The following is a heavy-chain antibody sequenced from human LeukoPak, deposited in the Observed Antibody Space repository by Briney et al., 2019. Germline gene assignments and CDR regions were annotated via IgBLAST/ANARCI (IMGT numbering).Heavy chain of an antibody. CDR3: AKTLGYSGYFSP. Sequence: GGSLRLSCAASGFTFNTYTMNWVRQAPGKGLEWVSAISGDGVNTYYADSVKGRFTISRDNSKNMLYLQMNSLRAEDTAVYYCAKTLGYSGYFSPWGQGTLVTVSS. CDR2: ISGDGVNT. D-gene: IGHD3-22*01. V-gene: IGHV3-23*01. J-gene: IGHJ5*02. CDR1: GFTFNTYT.